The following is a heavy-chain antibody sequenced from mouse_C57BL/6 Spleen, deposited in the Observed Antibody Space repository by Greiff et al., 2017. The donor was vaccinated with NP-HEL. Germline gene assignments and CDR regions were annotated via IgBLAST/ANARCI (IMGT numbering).Heavy chain of an antibody. Sequence: EVQRVESGGGLVQPKGSLKLSCAASGFSFTTYAMNWVRQAPGKGLEWVARIRSKSNNYATYYADSVKDRFTISRDDSESMLYLQMNNLKTEDTAMYYCVRRGTEAMDYWGQGTSVTVSS. J-gene: IGHJ4*01. CDR2: IRSKSNNYAT. V-gene: IGHV10-1*01. CDR1: GFSFTTYA. CDR3: VRRGTEAMDY. D-gene: IGHD3-1*01.